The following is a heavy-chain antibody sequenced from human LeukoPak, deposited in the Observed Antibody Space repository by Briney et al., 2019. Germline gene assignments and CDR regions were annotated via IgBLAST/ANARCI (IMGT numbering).Heavy chain of an antibody. V-gene: IGHV3-15*01. Sequence: SGGSLRLSCATSGFTFSNAWMNWVRQAPGKGLEWVGRIKSKTDGGNTDYAAPVKGSFTISRDDSKTTLYLQMNSLKTEDTAVYYCTTRCCSGGRCDYWGQGTLVTVSS. CDR3: TTRCCSGGRCDY. J-gene: IGHJ4*02. CDR2: IKSKTDGGNT. D-gene: IGHD2-15*01. CDR1: GFTFSNAW.